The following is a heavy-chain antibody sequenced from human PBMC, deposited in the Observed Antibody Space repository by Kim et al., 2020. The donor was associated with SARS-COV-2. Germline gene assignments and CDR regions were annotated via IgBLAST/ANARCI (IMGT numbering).Heavy chain of an antibody. J-gene: IGHJ4*02. CDR3: AKARRGSIAGAVY. V-gene: IGHV3-23*01. Sequence: YAASVKGRFTISRNNSKNTLYLQMNSLRAEDTAVYYCAKARRGSIAGAVYWGQGTLVTVSS. D-gene: IGHD3-16*01.